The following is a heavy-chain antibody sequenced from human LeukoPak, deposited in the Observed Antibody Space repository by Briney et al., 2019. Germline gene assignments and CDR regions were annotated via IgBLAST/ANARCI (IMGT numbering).Heavy chain of an antibody. CDR3: ARDQYYDFWSGYVGGYYYYGMDV. V-gene: IGHV3-7*01. CDR2: IKQDGSEK. D-gene: IGHD3-3*01. CDR1: GFTFSSYW. J-gene: IGHJ6*02. Sequence: GGSLGLSCAASGFTFSSYWMSWVRQAPGKGLEWVANIKQDGSEKYYVDSVKGRFTISRDNAKNSLYLQMNSLRAEDTAVYYCARDQYYDFWSGYVGGYYYYGMDVWGQGTTVTVSS.